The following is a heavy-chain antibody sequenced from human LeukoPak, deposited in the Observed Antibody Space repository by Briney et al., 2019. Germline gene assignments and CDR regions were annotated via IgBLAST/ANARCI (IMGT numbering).Heavy chain of an antibody. Sequence: SETLSLTCVVSGGSVSGYYWGWIRQPPGRGLKWIGYVYYSGSTNYNPSFKSRITISVDTSRNQFSLQLSSVTAADTAVYYCARIHRYCSGGACYVLDNWGQGTLVAVSS. CDR1: GGSVSGYY. V-gene: IGHV4-59*02. CDR3: ARIHRYCSGGACYVLDN. CDR2: VYYSGST. J-gene: IGHJ4*02. D-gene: IGHD2-15*01.